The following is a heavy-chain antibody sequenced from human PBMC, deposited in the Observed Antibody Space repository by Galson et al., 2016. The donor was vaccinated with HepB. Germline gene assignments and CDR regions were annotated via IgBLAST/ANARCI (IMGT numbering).Heavy chain of an antibody. CDR3: ARGGNCGGDCYSFDH. Sequence: LEWMGYIYSTGTTYYNPSLKSRVTISVDTSKNQVSLKLTSVTAADTAVYYCARGGNCGGDCYSFDHWGQGDLVAVSS. J-gene: IGHJ4*02. V-gene: IGHV4-39*01. D-gene: IGHD2-21*02. CDR2: IYSTGTT.